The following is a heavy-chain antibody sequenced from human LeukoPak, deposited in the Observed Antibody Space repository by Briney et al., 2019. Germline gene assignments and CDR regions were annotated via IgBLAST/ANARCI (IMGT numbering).Heavy chain of an antibody. J-gene: IGHJ3*02. CDR1: GGSFGDFY. D-gene: IGHD6-6*01. CDR2: INHSGYT. CDR3: ARLSEYSSSSDAFDI. V-gene: IGHV4-34*01. Sequence: SETLSLTCAVSGGSFGDFYWSWIRQPPGKGLEWIGEINHSGYTNYYPSLKSRVTISVDTSKNQFSLKLSSVTAADTAVYYCARLSEYSSSSDAFDIWGQGTMVTVSS.